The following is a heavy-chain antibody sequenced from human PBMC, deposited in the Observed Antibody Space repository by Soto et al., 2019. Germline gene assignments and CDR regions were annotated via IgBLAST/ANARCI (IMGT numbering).Heavy chain of an antibody. CDR2: ISGGGGST. CDR3: AKAHTFRFYYFTGGDY. Sequence: EVQLLESGGGLVQPGGSLRLSCGASGFNFRLYPMAWVRQAPGKGLEWVSSISGGGGSTFYADSVKGRFTISRDNSKNTLYLQMDTLRAGDSAVYYCAKAHTFRFYYFTGGDYWGQGTLVTVSS. J-gene: IGHJ4*02. D-gene: IGHD3-22*01. V-gene: IGHV3-23*01. CDR1: GFNFRLYP.